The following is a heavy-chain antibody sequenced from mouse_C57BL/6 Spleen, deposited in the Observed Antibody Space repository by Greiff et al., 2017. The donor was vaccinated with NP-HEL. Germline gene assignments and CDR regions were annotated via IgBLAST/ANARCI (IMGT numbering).Heavy chain of an antibody. D-gene: IGHD2-4*01. V-gene: IGHV1-4*01. J-gene: IGHJ2*01. Sequence: VQLQQSGAELARPGASVKMSCKASGYTFTSYTMHWVKQRPGQGLEWIGYINPSSGYTKYNQKFKDKATLTADKSSSTAYMQLSSLTSEDSAVYYCARGDYDGDFDYWGQGTTLTVSS. CDR2: INPSSGYT. CDR1: GYTFTSYT. CDR3: ARGDYDGDFDY.